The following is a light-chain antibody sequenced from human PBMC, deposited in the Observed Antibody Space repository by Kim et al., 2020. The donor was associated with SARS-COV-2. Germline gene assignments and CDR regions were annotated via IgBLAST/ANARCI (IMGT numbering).Light chain of an antibody. CDR1: HSISSAL. CDR2: GAS. V-gene: IGKV3-20*01. J-gene: IGKJ4*01. CDR3: QQYGTTPLT. Sequence: LSPGETATLSCRASHSISSALLAWYQQRPGQAPRLLMSGASIRATGIPDRFSRSGSGTDFTLTISRLETDDFAVYYCQQYGTTPLTFGGGTKVEI.